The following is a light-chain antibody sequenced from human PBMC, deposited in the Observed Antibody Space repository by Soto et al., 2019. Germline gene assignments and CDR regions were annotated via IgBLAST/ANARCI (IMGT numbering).Light chain of an antibody. CDR2: DAS. J-gene: IGKJ3*01. V-gene: IGKV1-5*01. CDR3: QQYNSYLFT. Sequence: DIQMTQSPSTLSASVGDRVTITCRASQSISSWLAWYQQKPGKAPKLLIYDASSLERGVPSRFSGSGSGTEFTLTISSLQPDDFATYDCQQYNSYLFTFGTGTKVDIK. CDR1: QSISSW.